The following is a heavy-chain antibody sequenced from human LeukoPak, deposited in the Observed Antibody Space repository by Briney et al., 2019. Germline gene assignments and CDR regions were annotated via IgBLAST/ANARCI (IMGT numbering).Heavy chain of an antibody. D-gene: IGHD2-15*01. J-gene: IGHJ6*03. V-gene: IGHV1-18*01. Sequence: GASVTVSCKASGYTFTSYGMSWVRQAPGQGLEWMGWISAYNGNTNYAQKLQGRVTMTTDTSTSTAYMELRSLRSDDTAVYYCARDQDIVVVVAATQVYYMDVWGKGTTVTVSS. CDR1: GYTFTSYG. CDR2: ISAYNGNT. CDR3: ARDQDIVVVVAATQVYYMDV.